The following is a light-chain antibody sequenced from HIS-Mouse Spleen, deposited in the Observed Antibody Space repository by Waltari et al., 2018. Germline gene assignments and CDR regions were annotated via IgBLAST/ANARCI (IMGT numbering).Light chain of an antibody. Sequence: QTVVTQEPSLTVSPGGTVTLTCASSTGAVTRGYYPNWFQQKPGQAPRALIFSTSNQHSWTPARFSGSLLGGKAALTLSGVQPEDEAEYYCLLYYGGARVFGGGTKLTVL. J-gene: IGLJ3*02. CDR2: STS. CDR1: TGAVTRGYY. V-gene: IGLV7-43*01. CDR3: LLYYGGARV.